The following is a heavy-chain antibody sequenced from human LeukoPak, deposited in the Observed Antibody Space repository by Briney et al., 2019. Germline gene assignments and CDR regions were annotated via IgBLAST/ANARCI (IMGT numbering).Heavy chain of an antibody. D-gene: IGHD6-13*01. V-gene: IGHV4-61*08. J-gene: IGHJ1*01. CDR1: GGSISSGGYY. CDR2: IYYSGST. Sequence: SQTLSLTCTVSGGSISSGGYYWSWIRQPPGKGLEWIGYIYYSGSTNYNPSLKSRVTISLDTSKNQFSLKLNSVTAADTAVYYCARSDSSQPFQHWGQGTLVTVSS. CDR3: ARSDSSQPFQH.